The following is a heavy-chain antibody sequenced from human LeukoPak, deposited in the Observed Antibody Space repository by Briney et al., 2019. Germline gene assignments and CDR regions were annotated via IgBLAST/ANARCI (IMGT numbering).Heavy chain of an antibody. Sequence: GGSLRLSRAASGFTFSSYAMSWVRQAPGKGLEWVSVISGSVGSTYYADSLTRRFTIYRDNGKNSLYLQMKPLRADVTAVYYCSRESLATVGVDYWGQGTVVTVS. J-gene: IGHJ4*02. D-gene: IGHD5-12*01. CDR2: ISGSVGST. V-gene: IGHV3-23*01. CDR3: SRESLATVGVDY. CDR1: GFTFSSYA.